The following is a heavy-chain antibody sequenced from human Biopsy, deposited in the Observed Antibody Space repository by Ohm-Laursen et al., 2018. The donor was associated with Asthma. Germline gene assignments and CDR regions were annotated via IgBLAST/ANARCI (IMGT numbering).Heavy chain of an antibody. CDR2: INACNGNT. Sequence: VASVKVSCKASGYTFISYAIHWVRQAPGQRLEWMGWINACNGNTKYSQKFQGRVTITRDTSASTAYMDLRSLRSEDTAMYYCARTYYEFLTGQVNDGFDLWGQGTMVTVSS. J-gene: IGHJ3*01. CDR1: GYTFISYA. CDR3: ARTYYEFLTGQVNDGFDL. V-gene: IGHV1-3*01. D-gene: IGHD3-9*01.